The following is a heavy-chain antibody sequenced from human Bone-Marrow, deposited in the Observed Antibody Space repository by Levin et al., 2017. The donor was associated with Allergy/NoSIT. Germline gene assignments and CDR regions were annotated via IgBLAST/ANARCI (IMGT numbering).Heavy chain of an antibody. CDR1: GGSISGYY. CDR3: ARGAVYSGSWYWNFDL. V-gene: IGHV4-59*01. Sequence: SETLSLTCTVSGGSISGYYWSWIRQPPGKGLEWIGCIYSSGSTNHNPSLKSRVTISVDTSKNQFSLKLNSVTAADTAVYYCARGAVYSGSWYWNFDLWGRGTLVTVSS. J-gene: IGHJ2*01. CDR2: IYSSGST. D-gene: IGHD6-13*01.